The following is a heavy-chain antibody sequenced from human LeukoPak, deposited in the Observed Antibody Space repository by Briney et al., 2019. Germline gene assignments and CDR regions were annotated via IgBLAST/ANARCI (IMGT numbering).Heavy chain of an antibody. Sequence: GESLKISCEGSGYSFTSYWIGWVRQMPGKGLEWMGIIYPGDSDTRYSPSFQGQVTISADKSISTAYLQWSSLKASDTAMYYCARSSTMVRGVIDPWGQGTLVTVSS. CDR3: ARSSTMVRGVIDP. CDR2: IYPGDSDT. D-gene: IGHD3-10*01. J-gene: IGHJ5*02. V-gene: IGHV5-51*01. CDR1: GYSFTSYW.